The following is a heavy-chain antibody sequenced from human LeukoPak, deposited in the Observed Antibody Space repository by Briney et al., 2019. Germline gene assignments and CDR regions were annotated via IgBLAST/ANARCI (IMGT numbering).Heavy chain of an antibody. Sequence: GASVKVSCKASGGTFSSYAISWVRQAPGQGLEWMGWISAYNGNTNYAQKLQGRVTMTTDTSTSTAYMELRSLRSDDTAVYYCARDASHYIGFRRVFYYYMDVWGKGTTVTVSS. CDR1: GGTFSSYA. CDR3: ARDASHYIGFRRVFYYYMDV. CDR2: ISAYNGNT. V-gene: IGHV1-18*01. D-gene: IGHD2-2*02. J-gene: IGHJ6*03.